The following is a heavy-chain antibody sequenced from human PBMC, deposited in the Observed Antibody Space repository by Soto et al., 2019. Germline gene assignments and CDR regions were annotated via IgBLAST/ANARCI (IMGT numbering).Heavy chain of an antibody. Sequence: SETLSLTCTVSGGSISSGDYYWSWIRQPPGKGLEWIGYIYYSGSTYYNPSLKSRVTISVDTSKNQFSLRLSSVTAADTTVYYCASVGYHGWFDPWGQGTLVTVSS. J-gene: IGHJ5*02. CDR2: IYYSGST. D-gene: IGHD6-13*01. CDR3: ASVGYHGWFDP. CDR1: GGSISSGDYY. V-gene: IGHV4-30-4*01.